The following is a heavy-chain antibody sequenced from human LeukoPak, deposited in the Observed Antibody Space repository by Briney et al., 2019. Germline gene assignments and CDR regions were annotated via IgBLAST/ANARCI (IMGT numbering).Heavy chain of an antibody. D-gene: IGHD4-17*01. V-gene: IGHV3-21*01. J-gene: IGHJ4*02. CDR1: GFTFSNFA. CDR3: ARLRDTVTSASDY. Sequence: GGSLRLSCAASGFTFSNFAISWVRQAPGKGLEWVSGISGSGGYIYYADSVKGRFTISRDTAKNSLYLQMNSLRVEDTAVYNCARLRDTVTSASDYWGQGTLVTVSS. CDR2: ISGSGGYI.